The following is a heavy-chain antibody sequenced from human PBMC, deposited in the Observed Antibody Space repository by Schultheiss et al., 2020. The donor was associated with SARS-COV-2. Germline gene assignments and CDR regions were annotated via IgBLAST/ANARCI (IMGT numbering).Heavy chain of an antibody. CDR3: ARDLAGNSSPYYYGMDV. CDR1: GFTFSDYY. CDR2: ISSSGSTI. V-gene: IGHV3-11*04. D-gene: IGHD3-22*01. J-gene: IGHJ6*02. Sequence: GESLKISCAASGFTFSDYYMSWIRQAPGKGLEWVSYISSSGSTIYYADSVKGRFTISRDNSKNSLYLQMNNLRAEDTALYYCARDLAGNSSPYYYGMDVWGQGTTVTVSS.